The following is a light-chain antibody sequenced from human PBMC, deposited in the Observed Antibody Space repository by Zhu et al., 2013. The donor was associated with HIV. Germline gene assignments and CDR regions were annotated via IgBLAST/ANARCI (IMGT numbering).Light chain of an antibody. CDR2: GAS. Sequence: EIVLTQSPGTLSLSPGDGATLSCRASQNVGRNYLAWFQQKPGQAPRLLVYGASSRATGIPDRFSGSVSGTDFTLTISRLEPEDFAVYYCQQYATSPLTFGGGPRWRSN. CDR3: QQYATSPLT. CDR1: QNVGRNY. J-gene: IGKJ4*01. V-gene: IGKV3-20*01.